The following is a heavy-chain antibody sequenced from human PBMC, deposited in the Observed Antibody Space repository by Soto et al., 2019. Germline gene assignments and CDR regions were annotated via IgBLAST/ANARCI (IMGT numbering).Heavy chain of an antibody. CDR3: ARGLAAAGTDDAFDI. CDR2: MNSNSGNI. Sequence: ASVKVSCKASGYTFTSYEINWVRQATGQGLEWMGWMNSNSGNIGYAQKFQGRVTMTRNTSTSTAYMELRSLRSDDTAVYYCARGLAAAGTDDAFDIWGQGTMVTVSS. J-gene: IGHJ3*02. CDR1: GYTFTSYE. D-gene: IGHD6-13*01. V-gene: IGHV1-8*01.